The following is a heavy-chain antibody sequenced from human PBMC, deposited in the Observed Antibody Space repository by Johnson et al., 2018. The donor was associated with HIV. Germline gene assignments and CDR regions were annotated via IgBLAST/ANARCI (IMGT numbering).Heavy chain of an antibody. D-gene: IGHD4-11*01. CDR3: AKDHDYIGHGAFDI. V-gene: IGHV3-30*18. Sequence: QVQLVESGGGLVQPGGSLRLSCAASGFTFSIYWMTWVRQVPGNGLEWVAVISYDGSNKYYADSVMGRLTISRDNSKNSLYLQMNSLRAEDTALYYCAKDHDYIGHGAFDIWGQGTMVTVSS. J-gene: IGHJ3*02. CDR1: GFTFSIYW. CDR2: ISYDGSNK.